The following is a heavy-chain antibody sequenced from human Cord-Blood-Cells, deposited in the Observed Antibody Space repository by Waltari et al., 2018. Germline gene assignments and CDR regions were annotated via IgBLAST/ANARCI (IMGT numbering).Heavy chain of an antibody. V-gene: IGHV1-18*01. J-gene: IGHJ4*02. CDR1: GYPFTSYG. Sequence: QVQLVQSGAEVKKPGASVKVSCKASGYPFTSYGISWVRQAPGQGLEWMGWISAYNGNTNYAQKLQGRVTMTTDTSTSTAYMELRSLRSDDTAVYYCARIHPYDSSGYYFDYWGQGTLVTVSS. D-gene: IGHD3-22*01. CDR3: ARIHPYDSSGYYFDY. CDR2: ISAYNGNT.